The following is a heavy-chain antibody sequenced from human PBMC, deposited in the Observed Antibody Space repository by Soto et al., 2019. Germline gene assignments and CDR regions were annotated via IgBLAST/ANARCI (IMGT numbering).Heavy chain of an antibody. V-gene: IGHV4-59*01. CDR3: ARQLLLWFGELPGPFDY. CDR1: GGSISSYY. D-gene: IGHD3-10*01. Sequence: PSETQSLTCTVSGGSISSYYWSWIRQPPGKGLEWIGYIYYSGSTNYNPSLKSRVTISVDTSKNQFSLKLSSVTAADTAVYYCARQLLLWFGELPGPFDYWGQGTLVTVSS. CDR2: IYYSGST. J-gene: IGHJ4*02.